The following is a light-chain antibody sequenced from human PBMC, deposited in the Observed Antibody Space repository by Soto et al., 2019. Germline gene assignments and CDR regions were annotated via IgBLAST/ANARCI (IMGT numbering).Light chain of an antibody. V-gene: IGLV2-14*01. J-gene: IGLJ1*01. CDR2: EVT. Sequence: QSVLTQPASVSGSPGQSITLSCAGTTNDIGSYNYVSWFQQHPGEAPKLIIFEVTHRPSGISTRFSGSKSGNTASLTISGLQAEDEADYFCSSYSISTAYLFGTGTKLTVL. CDR1: TNDIGSYNY. CDR3: SSYSISTAYL.